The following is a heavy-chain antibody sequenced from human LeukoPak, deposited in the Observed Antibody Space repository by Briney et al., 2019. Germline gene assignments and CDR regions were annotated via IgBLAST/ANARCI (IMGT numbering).Heavy chain of an antibody. J-gene: IGHJ4*02. Sequence: GGPLRLSCAASGFTFSTFAMQWVRQAPEKGLEYVSGINTDGGTTFYANSVKGRFTISRDNPKNTLYLQMGSLRVEDTAVYYCARDGVATNDYWGQGTLVTVSS. CDR2: INTDGGTT. V-gene: IGHV3-64*01. CDR3: ARDGVATNDY. CDR1: GFTFSTFA. D-gene: IGHD5-24*01.